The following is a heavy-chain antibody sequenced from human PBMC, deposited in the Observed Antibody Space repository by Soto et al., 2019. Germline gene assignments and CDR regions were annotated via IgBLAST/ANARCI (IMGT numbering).Heavy chain of an antibody. CDR3: ARESEDLTSNFDY. Sequence: EEQLVESGGGLVKPGGSLRLSCVASGFTFSAYTMLWVRQAPGKGLEWVSSISSTTNYIYYGDSMKGRFTISRDNAKNSLYLEMNSLRAEDTAVYYCARESEDLTSNFDYWGQGTLVTVSS. CDR1: GFTFSAYT. J-gene: IGHJ4*02. CDR2: ISSTTNYI. V-gene: IGHV3-21*02.